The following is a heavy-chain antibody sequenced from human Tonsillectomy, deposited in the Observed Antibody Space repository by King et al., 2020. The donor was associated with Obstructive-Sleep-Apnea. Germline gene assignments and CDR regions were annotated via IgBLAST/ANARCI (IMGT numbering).Heavy chain of an antibody. D-gene: IGHD6-19*01. V-gene: IGHV4-59*08. CDR3: ARSYSSAWYGFDY. CDR2: IYYSWST. CDR1: GGSISSYY. J-gene: IGHJ4*02. Sequence: VQLQESGPGLVKPSETLSLTCTVSGGSISSYYWSWIRQPPGEGLEWIGYIYYSWSTNCNPSLKSRVTISVDTSTNQFSLNLSSVTAADTAVYYCARSYSSAWYGFDYWGQGTLVTVSS.